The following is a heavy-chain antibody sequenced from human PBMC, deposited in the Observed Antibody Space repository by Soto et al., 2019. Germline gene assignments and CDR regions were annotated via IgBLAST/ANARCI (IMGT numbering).Heavy chain of an antibody. J-gene: IGHJ4*02. CDR2: ISEGGGTP. CDR1: GFTFSAFA. Sequence: EVQLLESGGDLVQPGGSLTLSCAASGFTFSAFAMSWVRQAPGKGLEWVSTISEGGGTPFYADSVKGRFTISRDNSKNTLHLQMTTLRAEDTAVYFCAKRHRYYFDSWGQGTLVTVSS. V-gene: IGHV3-23*01. CDR3: AKRHRYYFDS.